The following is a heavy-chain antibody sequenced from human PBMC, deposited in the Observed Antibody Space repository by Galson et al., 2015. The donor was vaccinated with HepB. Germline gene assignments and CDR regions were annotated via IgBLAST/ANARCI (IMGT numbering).Heavy chain of an antibody. V-gene: IGHV1-69*13. Sequence: SVKVSCKASGGTFSSYAISWVRQAPGQGLEWMGGIIPIFGTANYAQKFQGRVTITADESTSTAYMELSSLRSEDTAVYYCARAGAYDYGGNGFDYWGQGTLVTVSS. D-gene: IGHD4-23*01. J-gene: IGHJ4*02. CDR1: GGTFSSYA. CDR2: IIPIFGTA. CDR3: ARAGAYDYGGNGFDY.